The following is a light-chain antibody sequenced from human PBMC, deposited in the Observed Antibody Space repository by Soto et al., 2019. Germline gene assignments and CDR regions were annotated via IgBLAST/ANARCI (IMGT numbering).Light chain of an antibody. V-gene: IGKV3-20*01. CDR3: QQYGSSPL. J-gene: IGKJ5*01. CDR2: GAS. CDR1: QSVSSSY. Sequence: IVLTQSPGTLSLSPGERATLSRRASQSVSSSYLAWYQQKPGQAPRLLIYGASSRATGIPDRFSGSGSGTDFTLTISRLEPEDFAVYYCQQYGSSPLFGQGTRLEIK.